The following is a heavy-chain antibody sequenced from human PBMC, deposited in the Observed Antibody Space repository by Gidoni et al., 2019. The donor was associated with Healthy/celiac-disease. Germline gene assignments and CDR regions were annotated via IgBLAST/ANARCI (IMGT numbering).Heavy chain of an antibody. CDR3: AKDSLYYYGSGSYLGY. V-gene: IGHV3-30*18. CDR2: ISYDGSNK. CDR1: GFTFSSYG. Sequence: QVQLVESGGGVVQPGRSLRLPCSASGFTFSSYGMHWVRQAPGKGLEWVAVISYDGSNKYYADSVKGRFTISRDNSKNTLYLQMNSLRAEDTAVYYCAKDSLYYYGSGSYLGYWGQGTLVTVSS. D-gene: IGHD3-10*01. J-gene: IGHJ4*02.